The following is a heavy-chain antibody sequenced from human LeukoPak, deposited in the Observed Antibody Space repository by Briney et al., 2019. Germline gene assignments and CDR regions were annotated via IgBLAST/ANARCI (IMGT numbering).Heavy chain of an antibody. CDR3: ARFSHLWFDAFDI. CDR1: GGSITGYH. J-gene: IGHJ3*02. CDR2: IHYSGSI. V-gene: IGHV4-59*01. D-gene: IGHD3-9*01. Sequence: PSETLSLTCAVSGGSITGYHWSWLRQPPGKGLEWIGYIHYSGSIDYNPSLKSRVTISVDTSKNQFSLRLTSVTAADTALYYCARFSHLWFDAFDIWGQGTVVTVSS.